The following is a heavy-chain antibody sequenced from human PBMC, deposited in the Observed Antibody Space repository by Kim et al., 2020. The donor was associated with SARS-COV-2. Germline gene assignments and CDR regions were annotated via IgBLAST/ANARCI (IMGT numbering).Heavy chain of an antibody. V-gene: IGHV4-34*01. CDR1: GGSFSGYY. CDR2: INHSGST. D-gene: IGHD3-10*01. Sequence: SETLSLICAVYGGSFSGYYWSWIRQPPGKGLEWIGEINHSGSTNYNPSLKSRVTISVDTSKNQFSLKLSSVTAADTAVYYCARGETKRAITMVRGVIKPYYYYGMDVWGQGTTVTVSS. J-gene: IGHJ6*02. CDR3: ARGETKRAITMVRGVIKPYYYYGMDV.